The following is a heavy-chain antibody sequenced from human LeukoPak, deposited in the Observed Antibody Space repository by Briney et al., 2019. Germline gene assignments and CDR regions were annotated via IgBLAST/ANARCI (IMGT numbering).Heavy chain of an antibody. CDR1: GDSISSGDYY. J-gene: IGHJ3*02. D-gene: IGHD3-22*01. V-gene: IGHV4-61*02. CDR2: ISSSGST. Sequence: PSETLSLTCTVSGDSISSGDYYWSWIRQPAGKGLEWIGRISSSGSTNYNPSLKSRVTISVDTSKNQFSLKLSSVTAADTALYFCAGGPYSYDSSGAFDIWGQGTMVTVSS. CDR3: AGGPYSYDSSGAFDI.